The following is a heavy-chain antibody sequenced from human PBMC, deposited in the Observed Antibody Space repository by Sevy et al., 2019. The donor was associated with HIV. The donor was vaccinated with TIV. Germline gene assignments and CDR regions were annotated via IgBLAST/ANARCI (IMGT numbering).Heavy chain of an antibody. J-gene: IGHJ4*02. D-gene: IGHD6-19*01. CDR2: MYHRGTT. CDR3: AAVTGTDILGYYFDY. CDR1: GVSISSSNW. Sequence: SETLSLTCAVSGVSISSSNWWSWVRQPPGKGLEWIAYMYHRGTTNYNPSLNSRVTMSVDKSKNHFSLKLSSVTAADTAVYYCAAVTGTDILGYYFDYWGQRTLVTVSS. V-gene: IGHV4-4*02.